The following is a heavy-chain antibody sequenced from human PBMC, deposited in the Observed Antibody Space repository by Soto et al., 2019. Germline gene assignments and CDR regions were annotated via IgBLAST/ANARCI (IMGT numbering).Heavy chain of an antibody. CDR1: GGSFSGYY. Sequence: QVQLQQWGAGLLKPSATLSLTCAVFGGSFSGYYWSWIRQPPGKGLEWIGEINHSGSTNYNPSLKSRVTISADTSKNQFSLKRGSVTAADTAVYYWARVAGIYSYGMGVWGQVTTGTVSS. CDR2: INHSGST. D-gene: IGHD3-10*01. J-gene: IGHJ6*02. V-gene: IGHV4-34*01. CDR3: ARVAGIYSYGMGV.